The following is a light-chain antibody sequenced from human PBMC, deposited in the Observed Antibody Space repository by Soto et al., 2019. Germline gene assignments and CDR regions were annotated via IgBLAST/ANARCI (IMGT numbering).Light chain of an antibody. V-gene: IGKV3-20*01. CDR2: GAS. CDR1: QSVNSSY. CDR3: QQYGSSPVT. J-gene: IGKJ1*01. Sequence: ENVLTQSPGTLSLSPGERATLSCRASQSVNSSYLTRYQQKPGQAPRLLIYGASSRATGIPDRFSGSGSGTDFTLTISRLEPEDFAVYYCQQYGSSPVTFGQGTKVDIK.